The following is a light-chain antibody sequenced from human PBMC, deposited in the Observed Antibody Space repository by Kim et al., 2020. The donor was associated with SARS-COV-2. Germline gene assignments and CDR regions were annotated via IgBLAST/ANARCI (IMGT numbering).Light chain of an antibody. Sequence: QAVVTQEPSLSVSPGGTVTVTCGSSAGPITSSLSPSWFQQKPGQAPRTLIYDTNNKHSWTPGRFSGSLLGGKAALTLSGAQPEDEATYYCLLSYGDSRGVFGGGPQLTVL. V-gene: IGLV7-46*01. J-gene: IGLJ3*02. CDR3: LLSYGDSRGV. CDR1: AGPITSSLS. CDR2: DTN.